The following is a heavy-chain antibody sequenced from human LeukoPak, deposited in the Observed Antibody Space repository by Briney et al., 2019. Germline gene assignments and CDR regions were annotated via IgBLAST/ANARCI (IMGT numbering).Heavy chain of an antibody. CDR2: ISSNGGST. CDR3: ERTDYYGSEIDY. V-gene: IGHV3-64*01. D-gene: IGHD3-10*01. Sequence: GGSLRLSCAASGFTFSSYAMHWVRQAPGKGLEYVSAISSNGGSTYYANSVKGRFTISRDNSKNTLYLQMGSLRAEDMAVYYCERTDYYGSEIDYWGQGTLVTVSS. J-gene: IGHJ4*02. CDR1: GFTFSSYA.